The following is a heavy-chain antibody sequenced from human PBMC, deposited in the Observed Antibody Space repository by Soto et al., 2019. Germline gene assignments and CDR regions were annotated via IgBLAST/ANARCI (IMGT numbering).Heavy chain of an antibody. V-gene: IGHV4-30-2*01. CDR1: GDSYSISTYS. CDR3: AGMPYTSGLRFDP. Sequence: LSLTCNMSGDSYSISTYSWSWIRQPLGKALQWIGFIYQSGVTSYNPSLASRVSISLDRSNNQCSLKLKSVTAADTAVYFCAGMPYTSGLRFDPWGPGTLVTVSS. D-gene: IGHD6-19*01. J-gene: IGHJ5*02. CDR2: IYQSGVT.